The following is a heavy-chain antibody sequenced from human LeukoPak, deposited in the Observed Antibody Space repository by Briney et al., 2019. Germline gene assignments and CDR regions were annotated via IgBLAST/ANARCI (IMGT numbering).Heavy chain of an antibody. V-gene: IGHV3-53*01. J-gene: IGHJ5*02. Sequence: GGSLRLSCAASGFTVSSNYMSWVRQAPGKGLEWVSVIYSGGSTYYADSVKGRFTISRDNSKNTLYLQMNSLRAEDTAVYYCARVGNSGYYDSTGYWASWFDPWGQGTLVTVSS. CDR3: ARVGNSGYYDSTGYWASWFDP. CDR1: GFTVSSNY. CDR2: IYSGGST. D-gene: IGHD3-22*01.